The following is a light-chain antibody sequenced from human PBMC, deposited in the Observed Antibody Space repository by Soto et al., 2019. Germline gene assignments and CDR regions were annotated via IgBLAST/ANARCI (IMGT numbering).Light chain of an antibody. V-gene: IGKV3-20*01. Sequence: VMTQSPATLSVSPDDTARLSCRASHNVNTNVAWYQQKHGQAPRLLIYGASSRATGIPDRFSGSGYGTDFNLTISRLETEDFAVYYCQQYGSSPLTFGRGTKVDIK. CDR2: GAS. J-gene: IGKJ4*01. CDR1: HNVNTN. CDR3: QQYGSSPLT.